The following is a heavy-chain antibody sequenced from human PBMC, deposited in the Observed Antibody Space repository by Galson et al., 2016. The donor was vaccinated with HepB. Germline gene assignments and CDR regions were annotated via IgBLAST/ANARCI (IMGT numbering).Heavy chain of an antibody. J-gene: IGHJ5*02. V-gene: IGHV3-23*01. CDR1: GFSSSNSG. Sequence: SLRLSCAASGFSSSNSGVRWVRQAPWRGLAWVSGLTPRGHATHYADFVKGRFTIARDNSKNTLYLYMNKLTAGDTAIYYCGKHGGFDHWGQGALVTVSS. CDR2: LTPRGHAT. D-gene: IGHD3-16*01. CDR3: GKHGGFDH.